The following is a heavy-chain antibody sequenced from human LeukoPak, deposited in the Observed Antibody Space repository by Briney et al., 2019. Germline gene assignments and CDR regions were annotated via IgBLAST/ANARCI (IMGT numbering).Heavy chain of an antibody. Sequence: SVKVSCKASGGTFSSYAISWVRQAPGQGLEWMGGIIPIFGTANYAQKFQGRVTITADESTSTAYMELSSLRSEDTAVYYCAKGEIAAAGIVYWGQGTLVTVSS. J-gene: IGHJ4*02. D-gene: IGHD6-13*01. CDR3: AKGEIAAAGIVY. CDR1: GGTFSSYA. V-gene: IGHV1-69*13. CDR2: IIPIFGTA.